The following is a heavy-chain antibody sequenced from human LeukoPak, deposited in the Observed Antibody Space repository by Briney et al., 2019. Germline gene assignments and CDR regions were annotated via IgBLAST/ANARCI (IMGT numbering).Heavy chain of an antibody. V-gene: IGHV4-39*07. CDR2: IYYSGSS. CDR1: GGSISSSSYY. D-gene: IGHD3-10*01. CDR3: AREGEYYGSGSYCDY. Sequence: SETLSLTCTVSGGSISSSSYYWGWIRQPPGKGLELIGSIYYSGSSYYNPSLKSRVTISVDTSKNQFSLRLTSVTAADTAVYYCAREGEYYGSGSYCDYWGQGTLVTVSS. J-gene: IGHJ4*02.